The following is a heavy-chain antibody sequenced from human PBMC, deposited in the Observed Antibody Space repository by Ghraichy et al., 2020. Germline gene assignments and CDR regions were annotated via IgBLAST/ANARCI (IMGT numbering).Heavy chain of an antibody. Sequence: LSLTCAASGFTFSSYGMHWVRQAPGKGLEWVAFIRYDGSNKYYADSVKGRFTISRDNSKNTLYLQMNSLRAEDTAVYYCAKTHCGGDCYPPYDAFDIWGQGTMVTVSS. CDR1: GFTFSSYG. CDR3: AKTHCGGDCYPPYDAFDI. CDR2: IRYDGSNK. V-gene: IGHV3-30*02. J-gene: IGHJ3*02. D-gene: IGHD2-21*02.